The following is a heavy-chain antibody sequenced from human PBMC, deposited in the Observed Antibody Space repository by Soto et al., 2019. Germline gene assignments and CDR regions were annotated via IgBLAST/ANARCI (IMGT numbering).Heavy chain of an antibody. D-gene: IGHD2-2*01. CDR1: GGTFSSHS. CDR3: CTSAYCSTTTCYYYYGLDV. J-gene: IGHJ6*02. V-gene: IGHV1-69*01. CDR2: IIPIFGTE. Sequence: QVQLVQSGAEVKKPGSSVKVSCKVSGGTFSSHSINWVRQAPGQGPEWMGGIIPIFGTENYAQKFQGRVTITADEATSTAYMELSSLTSEDTTPQYCCTSAYCSTTTCYYYYGLDVWGQGTTVIVSS.